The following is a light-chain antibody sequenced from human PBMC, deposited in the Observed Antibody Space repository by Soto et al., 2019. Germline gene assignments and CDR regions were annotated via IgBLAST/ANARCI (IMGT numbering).Light chain of an antibody. Sequence: SYELTQPPSVSVAPGQTASITCGGNNIGSIGVHWYQQKPGQAPVLVVYDDSDRPSGIPERFSGSISGNTATLTISRVEVGDEADYYCHVWDRSSDHRVFGGGTKVTVL. CDR1: NIGSIG. J-gene: IGLJ3*02. CDR3: HVWDRSSDHRV. CDR2: DDS. V-gene: IGLV3-21*02.